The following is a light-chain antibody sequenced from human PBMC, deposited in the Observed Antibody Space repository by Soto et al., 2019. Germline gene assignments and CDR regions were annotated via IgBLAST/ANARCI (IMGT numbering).Light chain of an antibody. CDR3: QHYNSYSEA. CDR1: QPISSW. V-gene: IGKV1-5*03. CDR2: KAS. Sequence: DIQMTQSPSTLSVSVGDRVTITCGASQPISSWLAWYQQKPGKAPKLLIYKASTLKSGVPSRFRGSGSGTEFTLTISSLQPDDFATYYCQHYNSYSEAFGHGTKVDIK. J-gene: IGKJ1*01.